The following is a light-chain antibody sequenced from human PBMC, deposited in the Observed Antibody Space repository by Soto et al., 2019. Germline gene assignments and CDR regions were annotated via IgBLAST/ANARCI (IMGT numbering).Light chain of an antibody. V-gene: IGLV2-14*03. J-gene: IGLJ1*01. CDR3: SSYTSSSTPPYV. CDR1: SSDVGGYDY. Sequence: QSVLTQPASVSGSPGQSITISCTGTSSDVGGYDYVSWYQHHPGKAPKLMIYDVSNRPSGVSNRFSGSKSGYTASLTISGLQAEDEADYYCSSYTSSSTPPYVFGTGTKVT. CDR2: DVS.